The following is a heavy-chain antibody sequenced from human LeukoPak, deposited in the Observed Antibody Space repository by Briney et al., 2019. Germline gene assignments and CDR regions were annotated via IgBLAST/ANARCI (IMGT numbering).Heavy chain of an antibody. CDR1: GGSISSGSYY. CDR2: IYTSGST. D-gene: IGHD1-14*01. CDR3: ARGRYHYYYMDV. J-gene: IGHJ6*03. Sequence: SQTLSLTCTVSGGSISSGSYYWRWIRQPAGKGLEWIGRIYTSGSTNYNPSLKSRVTISVDTSKNQFSLKLSSVTAADTAVYHCARGRYHYYYMDVWGKGTTVTVSS. V-gene: IGHV4-61*02.